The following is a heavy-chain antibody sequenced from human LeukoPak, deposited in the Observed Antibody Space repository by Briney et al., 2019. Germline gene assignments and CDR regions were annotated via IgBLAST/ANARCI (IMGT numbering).Heavy chain of an antibody. V-gene: IGHV1-69*13. CDR3: AREYYYDSSGYYYVLDY. J-gene: IGHJ4*02. D-gene: IGHD3-22*01. CDR1: GATFSSYA. CDR2: IIPIFGTA. Sequence: SVKLSCTASGATFSSYAISWVRQSPGQGLEWMGGIIPIFGTANYAQKFQGRVTITADESTSTAYMELSSLRSEDTAVYYCAREYYYDSSGYYYVLDYWGQGTLVTVSS.